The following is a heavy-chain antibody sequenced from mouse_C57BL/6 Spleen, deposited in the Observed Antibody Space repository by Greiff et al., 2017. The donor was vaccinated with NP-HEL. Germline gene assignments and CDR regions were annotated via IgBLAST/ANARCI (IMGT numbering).Heavy chain of an antibody. CDR1: GYTFTSYW. D-gene: IGHD4-1*01. Sequence: QVQLQQSGAELVKPGASVKLSCKASGYTFTSYWMHWVKQRPGQGLEWIGMIHPNSGSTNYNEKFKSKATLTVDKSSSTAYMQLSSLTSEDSAVYYCARWAAGTYYFDYWGQGTTLTVSS. V-gene: IGHV1-64*01. CDR2: IHPNSGST. J-gene: IGHJ2*01. CDR3: ARWAAGTYYFDY.